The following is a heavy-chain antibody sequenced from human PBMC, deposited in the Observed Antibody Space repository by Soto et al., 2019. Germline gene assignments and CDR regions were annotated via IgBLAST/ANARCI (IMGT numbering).Heavy chain of an antibody. CDR1: GGTFSSYA. D-gene: IGHD5-18*01. Sequence: GASVKVSCKASGGTFSSYAISWVRQAPGQGLEWMGGIIPIFGTANYAQKFQGRVTITADESTSTAYMELSSLRSEDTAVYYCAREHSYGSCGMDVWGQGTTVTVSS. CDR3: AREHSYGSCGMDV. V-gene: IGHV1-69*13. CDR2: IIPIFGTA. J-gene: IGHJ6*02.